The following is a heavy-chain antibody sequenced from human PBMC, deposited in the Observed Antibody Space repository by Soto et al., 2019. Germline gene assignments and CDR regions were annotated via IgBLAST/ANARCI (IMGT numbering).Heavy chain of an antibody. D-gene: IGHD3-3*01. CDR3: ARSGGSFWSGYINYYYYYGMDV. V-gene: IGHV3-23*01. J-gene: IGHJ6*02. CDR2: ISSSGDSP. Sequence: PGGSLRLSCAASGFTFSNYAMSWVLQAPGKGLEWVSAISSSGDSPYYADSVKGRFTVSRDNSKNTLYLQMNSLRVEDTAIYYCARSGGSFWSGYINYYYYYGMDVWGQGTTVTVSS. CDR1: GFTFSNYA.